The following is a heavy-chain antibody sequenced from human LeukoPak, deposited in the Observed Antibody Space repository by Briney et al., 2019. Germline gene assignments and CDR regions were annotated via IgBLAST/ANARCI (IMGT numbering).Heavy chain of an antibody. V-gene: IGHV3-15*01. CDR1: GFTFANVW. Sequence: GGSLRLSCAASGFTFANVWMSWVRQAPGKGLELVGHVKSKADGGTTDYAAPVKGRFIVSRDDSKNMLYLQMNSLKSEDTAMYYCATEDSVGISYFDYWGRGSLVTVSS. CDR2: VKSKADGGTT. CDR3: ATEDSVGISYFDY. D-gene: IGHD5/OR15-5a*01. J-gene: IGHJ4*02.